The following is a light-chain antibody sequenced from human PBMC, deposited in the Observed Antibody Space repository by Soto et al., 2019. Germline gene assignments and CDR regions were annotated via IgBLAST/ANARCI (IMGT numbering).Light chain of an antibody. V-gene: IGKV1-39*01. CDR3: QQSSITLYT. J-gene: IGKJ2*01. Sequence: AVSASVEDRVTITCRASQTISTWMAWYQQKPGKAPKLLVYDASSLLSGVPSRFSGSGSGTDFTLTIINLQPEDFATYYCQQSSITLYTSC. CDR2: DAS. CDR1: QTISTW.